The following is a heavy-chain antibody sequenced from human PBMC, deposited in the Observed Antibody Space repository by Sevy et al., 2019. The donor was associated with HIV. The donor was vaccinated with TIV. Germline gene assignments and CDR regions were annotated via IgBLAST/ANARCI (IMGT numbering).Heavy chain of an antibody. J-gene: IGHJ6*02. D-gene: IGHD1-1*01. V-gene: IGHV3-23*01. CDR2: ISGLGDKT. CDR1: GVTFSDDA. Sequence: GGSLRLSCAVSGVTFSDDAMSWVRQAPGKGLEWVSFISGLGDKTYYSDSVRGGFTISRDNSKNTLHLQMNSLRAEDTAVYYCAKAGGINWFYYYYGMDVWGQGTTVTVSS. CDR3: AKAGGINWFYYYYGMDV.